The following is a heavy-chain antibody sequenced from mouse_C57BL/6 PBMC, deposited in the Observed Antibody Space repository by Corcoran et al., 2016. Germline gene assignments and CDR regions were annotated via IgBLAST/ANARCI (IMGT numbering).Heavy chain of an antibody. CDR3: ASSGFAY. CDR2: INPNNGGT. CDR1: GYTFTDYY. Sequence: EVQLQQSGPELVKPGASVKISCKASGYTFTDYYMNWVKQSHGKSLEWIGDINPNNGGTSYNQKFKGKATLTVDKSSSTAYMELRSLTSEDSAVDYCASSGFAYWGQGTLVTVSA. V-gene: IGHV1-26*01. J-gene: IGHJ3*01.